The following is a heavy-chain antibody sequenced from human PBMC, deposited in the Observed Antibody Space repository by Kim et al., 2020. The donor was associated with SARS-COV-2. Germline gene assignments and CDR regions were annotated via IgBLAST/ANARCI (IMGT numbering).Heavy chain of an antibody. CDR1: GGSISSYY. J-gene: IGHJ6*02. Sequence: SETLSLTCTVSGGSISSYYWSWIRQPPGKGLEWVGYIYYSGSTNYNPSLKSRVTISVDTSKTQFTLKLSSGTAADTAVYYCASERVCYDSSGYLYYYYGMDVWGHGTPVTVSS. D-gene: IGHD3-22*01. CDR3: ASERVCYDSSGYLYYYYGMDV. V-gene: IGHV4-59*01. CDR2: IYYSGST.